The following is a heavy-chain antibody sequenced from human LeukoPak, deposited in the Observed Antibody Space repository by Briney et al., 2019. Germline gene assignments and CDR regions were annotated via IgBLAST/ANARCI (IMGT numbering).Heavy chain of an antibody. Sequence: PGRSLRLSCAASGFTFSSYAKHWVRQAPGKGLEWVAVISYDGSNKYYADSVKGRFTISRDNSKNTLYLQMNSLRAEDTAVYYCARVQYSSGWYFDYWGQGTLVTVSS. CDR3: ARVQYSSGWYFDY. D-gene: IGHD6-19*01. J-gene: IGHJ4*02. CDR2: ISYDGSNK. CDR1: GFTFSSYA. V-gene: IGHV3-30-3*01.